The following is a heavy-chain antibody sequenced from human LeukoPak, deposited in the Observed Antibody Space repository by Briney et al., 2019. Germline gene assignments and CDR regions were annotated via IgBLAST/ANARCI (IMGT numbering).Heavy chain of an antibody. CDR3: ARVPAIVVTGLYYYYGMDV. V-gene: IGHV4-39*02. CDR2: VFYSGST. CDR1: GASISSSTDY. D-gene: IGHD6-19*01. Sequence: PSETLSLTCTVSGASISSSTDYWGWIRQPPGKGLEWIGNVFYSGSTLYNPSLQSRVTISVDTSKNHFSLKLRSVTAADTAVYYCARVPAIVVTGLYYYYGMDVWGQGTTVTVSS. J-gene: IGHJ6*02.